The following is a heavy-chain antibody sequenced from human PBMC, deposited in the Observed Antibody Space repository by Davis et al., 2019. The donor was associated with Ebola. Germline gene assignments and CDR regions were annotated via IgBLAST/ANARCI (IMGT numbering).Heavy chain of an antibody. CDR1: GYTFTSYG. V-gene: IGHV1-18*01. Sequence: ASVKVSCKASGYTFTSYGISWVRQAPGQGLEWMGWISAYNGNTNYAQKIQGRVTMTTDTSTSTAYMELRSLRSDDTAVYYCARGAYYYDSSGYYRYFDYWGQGTLVTVSS. J-gene: IGHJ4*02. D-gene: IGHD3-22*01. CDR2: ISAYNGNT. CDR3: ARGAYYYDSSGYYRYFDY.